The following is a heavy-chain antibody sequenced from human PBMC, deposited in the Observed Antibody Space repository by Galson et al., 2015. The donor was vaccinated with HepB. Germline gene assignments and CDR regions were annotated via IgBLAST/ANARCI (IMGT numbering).Heavy chain of an antibody. CDR3: ARVSGIAVAGTPDY. CDR2: INHSGST. D-gene: IGHD6-19*01. CDR1: GGSFSGYY. V-gene: IGHV4-34*01. J-gene: IGHJ4*02. Sequence: SETLSLTCAVYGGSFSGYYWSWIRQPPGKGLEWIGEINHSGSTNYNPSLKSRVTISVDTSKNQFSLKLSSVTAADTAVYYCARVSGIAVAGTPDYWGQGTLVTVSS.